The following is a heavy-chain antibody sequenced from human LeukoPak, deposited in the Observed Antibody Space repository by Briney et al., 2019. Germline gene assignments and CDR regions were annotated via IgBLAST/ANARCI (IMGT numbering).Heavy chain of an antibody. CDR3: AKDIDSSGYYPRFDY. D-gene: IGHD3-22*01. CDR2: IRYDGSNK. CDR1: GFTFSSYG. Sequence: GGSLRLSCAASGFTFSSYGMHWVRQAPGKGLEWAAFIRYDGSNKYYADSVKGRFTISRDNSKNTLYLQMNSLRAEDTAVYYCAKDIDSSGYYPRFDYWGQGTLVTVSS. V-gene: IGHV3-30*02. J-gene: IGHJ4*02.